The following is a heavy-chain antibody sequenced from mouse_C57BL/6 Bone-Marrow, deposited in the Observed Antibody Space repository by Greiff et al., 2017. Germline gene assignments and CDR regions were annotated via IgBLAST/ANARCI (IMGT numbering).Heavy chain of an antibody. CDR3: ARPGWLRPLPGLAV. CDR1: GYTFTSYW. D-gene: IGHD2-2*01. Sequence: VQLQQPGAELVKPGASVRLSCKASGYTFTSYWMRWVKQRPGRGLEWIGRIDPKGGGTKSNEKFTSKATLTVYKPSCTAYMQLRSLTSEDSAGSYCARPGWLRPLPGLAVWGTGTPVTVSA. J-gene: IGHJ1*03. V-gene: IGHV1-72*01. CDR2: IDPKGGGT.